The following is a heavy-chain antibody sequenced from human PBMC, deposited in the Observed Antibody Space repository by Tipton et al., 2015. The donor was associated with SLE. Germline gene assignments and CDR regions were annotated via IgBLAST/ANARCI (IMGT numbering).Heavy chain of an antibody. V-gene: IGHV3-30*04. CDR1: GFTFSSYA. Sequence: SLRLSCAASGFTFSSYAMHWVRQAPGKGLEWVAVISYDGSNKYYADSVKGRFTISRDNSKNTLYLQMNSLRAEDTAVYYCARDGYYGSGRKNNWFDPWGQGTLVPVSS. J-gene: IGHJ5*02. CDR2: ISYDGSNK. D-gene: IGHD3-10*01. CDR3: ARDGYYGSGRKNNWFDP.